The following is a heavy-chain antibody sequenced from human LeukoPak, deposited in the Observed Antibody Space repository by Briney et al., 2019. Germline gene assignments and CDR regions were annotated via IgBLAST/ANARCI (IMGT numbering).Heavy chain of an antibody. CDR3: ASTGSGYDAFDI. Sequence: GGSLRLSCAASGFTFSSYAMSWVRQAPGKGLEWVSAISGSGGSTYYADSVEGRFTISRDNSKNTLYLQMNSLRAEDTAVYYCASTGSGYDAFDIWGQGTMVTVSS. V-gene: IGHV3-23*01. J-gene: IGHJ3*02. CDR2: ISGSGGST. D-gene: IGHD3-3*01. CDR1: GFTFSSYA.